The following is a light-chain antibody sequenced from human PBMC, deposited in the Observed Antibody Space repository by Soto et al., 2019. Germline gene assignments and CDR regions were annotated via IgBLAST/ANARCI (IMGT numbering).Light chain of an antibody. Sequence: QSVLTQPASVSGSPGQSITISCTGASSDLGDYNYVSWYQQHPGKAPKLMIYDVSSRPSGVSDRFSGSKSGNTASLTISGLQAEDEADYYCTSYTPTGTYVFATGTKLTVL. CDR1: SSDLGDYNY. V-gene: IGLV2-14*03. CDR3: TSYTPTGTYV. CDR2: DVS. J-gene: IGLJ1*01.